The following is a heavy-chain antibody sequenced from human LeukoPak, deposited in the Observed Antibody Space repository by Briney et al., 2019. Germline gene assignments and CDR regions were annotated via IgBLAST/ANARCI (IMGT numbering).Heavy chain of an antibody. CDR1: GFTLSNYA. Sequence: PGGSLRLSCAASGFTLSNYAMSWVRKAPGKGLEWVSAISGSGGSTYYADSVKGRFTISRDNSKNTLYLQMNSLRAEDTAVYYCAKEELRYFDWPFQHWGQGTLVTVSS. J-gene: IGHJ1*01. CDR2: ISGSGGST. V-gene: IGHV3-23*01. CDR3: AKEELRYFDWPFQH. D-gene: IGHD3-9*01.